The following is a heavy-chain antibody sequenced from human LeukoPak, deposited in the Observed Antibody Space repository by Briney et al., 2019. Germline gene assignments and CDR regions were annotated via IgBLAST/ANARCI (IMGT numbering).Heavy chain of an antibody. J-gene: IGHJ3*02. Sequence: ASVKVSCKASGYTFTSYGISWVRQAPGQGLEWMGWISAYNGNTNYAQKLQGRVTMTTDTPTSTAYMELRSLRSDDTAVYYCARGRSVDTAMVRFDIWGQGTMVTVSS. CDR2: ISAYNGNT. CDR1: GYTFTSYG. D-gene: IGHD5-18*01. V-gene: IGHV1-18*01. CDR3: ARGRSVDTAMVRFDI.